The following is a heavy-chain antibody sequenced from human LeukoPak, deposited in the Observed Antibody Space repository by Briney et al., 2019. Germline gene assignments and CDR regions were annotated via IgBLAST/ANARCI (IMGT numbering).Heavy chain of an antibody. J-gene: IGHJ4*02. CDR1: GGSISSYY. D-gene: IGHD3-22*01. V-gene: IGHV4-59*01. Sequence: SETLSLTCTVSGGSISSYYWSWIRQPPGKGLEWIGYIYYSGSTKYNPSLKSRVTISVDTSKNQFSLKLSSVTAADTAVYYCARRAGDYSHPYDYWGQGTLVTVSS. CDR2: IYYSGST. CDR3: ARRAGDYSHPYDY.